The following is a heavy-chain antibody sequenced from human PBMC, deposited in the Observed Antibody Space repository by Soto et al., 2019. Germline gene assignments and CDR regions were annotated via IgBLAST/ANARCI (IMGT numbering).Heavy chain of an antibody. D-gene: IGHD3-10*01. CDR1: GFTFFSYA. CDR2: ISGGGDAT. CDR3: ARKVPGSTTRPDYWYFDL. Sequence: EVQLLESGGGLVQPGGSLRLSCAASGFTFFSYAMNWVRQAPGKGLQWVTAISGGGDATFYADSVKGRLTISRDNSRNTVSLQMNSLGADDTAVYYCARKVPGSTTRPDYWYFDLWGRGTLVTVSS. J-gene: IGHJ2*01. V-gene: IGHV3-23*01.